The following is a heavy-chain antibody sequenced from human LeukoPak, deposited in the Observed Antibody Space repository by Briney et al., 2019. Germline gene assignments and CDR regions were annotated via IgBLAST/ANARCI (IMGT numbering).Heavy chain of an antibody. J-gene: IGHJ4*02. V-gene: IGHV3-48*01. D-gene: IGHD3-22*01. CDR3: AKDRSKIVVVITSPFDY. CDR1: GFTFSSYS. CDR2: ISSSSSTI. Sequence: GGSLRLSCAASGFTFSSYSMNWVRQAPGKGLEWVSYISSSSSTIYYADSVKGRFTISRDNSKNTLYLQMNSLRAEDTAVYYCAKDRSKIVVVITSPFDYWGQGTLVTVSS.